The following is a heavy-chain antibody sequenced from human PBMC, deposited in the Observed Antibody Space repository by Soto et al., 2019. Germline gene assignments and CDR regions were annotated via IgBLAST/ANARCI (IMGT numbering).Heavy chain of an antibody. CDR3: TREAVTTHYYYGMDV. CDR2: IRSKAYGGTT. V-gene: IGHV3-49*04. Sequence: GGSLRLSCTASGFTFGDYAMSWVRQAPGKGLEWVGFIRSKAYGGTTEYAASVKGRFTISRDDSKSIAYLQMNSLKTEDTAVCYCTREAVTTHYYYGMDVWGQGTTVTVSS. CDR1: GFTFGDYA. J-gene: IGHJ6*02. D-gene: IGHD4-4*01.